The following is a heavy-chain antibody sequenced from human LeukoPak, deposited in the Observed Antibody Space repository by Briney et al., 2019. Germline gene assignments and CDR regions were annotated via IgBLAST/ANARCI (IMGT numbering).Heavy chain of an antibody. J-gene: IGHJ4*02. CDR2: IRYDGSNK. CDR1: EFTFSSYG. V-gene: IGHV3-30*02. D-gene: IGHD2-2*01. CDR3: AKDQGYIVVVPAAVDY. Sequence: HPGGSLRLSCAASEFTFSSYGMHWVRQAPGKGLEWVAFIRYDGSNKYYADSVKGRFTISRDNSKNTLYLQMNSLRAEDTAVYYCAKDQGYIVVVPAAVDYWGQGTLVTVSS.